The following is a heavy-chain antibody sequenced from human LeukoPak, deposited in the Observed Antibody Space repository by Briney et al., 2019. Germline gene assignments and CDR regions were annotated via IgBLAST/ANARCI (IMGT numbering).Heavy chain of an antibody. V-gene: IGHV4-61*02. Sequence: PSETLSLTCTVSGGSINSGSYYWNWIRQPAGKGLEWIGRIYTSGNTNYNPSLKSRVTISADTSKNQFSLKLSSVTDADTAVYYCLRGYGYGVFDYWGQGTLVTVSS. CDR2: IYTSGNT. CDR1: GGSINSGSYY. D-gene: IGHD5-18*01. CDR3: LRGYGYGVFDY. J-gene: IGHJ4*02.